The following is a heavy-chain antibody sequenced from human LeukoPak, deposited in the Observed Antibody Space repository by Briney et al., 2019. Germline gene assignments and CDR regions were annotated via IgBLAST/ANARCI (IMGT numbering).Heavy chain of an antibody. CDR2: ISSSGSTI. CDR1: GFTFSSYE. J-gene: IGHJ4*02. CDR3: ARDVAPIDY. V-gene: IGHV3-48*03. Sequence: GGSLRLSCAASGFTFSSYEMNWVRQAPGKGLEWVSYISSSGSTIYYADSVKGRFTISRDNAKNSLSLQMNSLRAEDTAVYYCARDVAPIDYWGRGTLATVSS.